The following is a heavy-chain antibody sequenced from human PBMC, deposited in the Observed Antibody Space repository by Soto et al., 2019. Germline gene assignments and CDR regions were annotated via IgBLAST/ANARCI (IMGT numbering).Heavy chain of an antibody. D-gene: IGHD5-18*01. CDR3: ARGAMANFDY. CDR2: FIAMLGTP. Sequence: ASVKVSCKASGGTFGSQGIAWVRQAPGQGLEWMGGFIAMLGTPTYARKVQGRATISADESLTSSYLELRSLRSEDTGVYFCARGAMANFDYWGQGTVVTVSS. CDR1: GGTFGSQG. J-gene: IGHJ4*02. V-gene: IGHV1-69*13.